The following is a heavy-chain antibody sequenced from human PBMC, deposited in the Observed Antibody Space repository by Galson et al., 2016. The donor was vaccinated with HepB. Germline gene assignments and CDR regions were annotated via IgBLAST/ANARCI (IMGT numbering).Heavy chain of an antibody. D-gene: IGHD3-3*01. CDR1: GFTFSNYW. V-gene: IGHV3-7*03. CDR2: IKQDGSEK. Sequence: RLSCAASGFTFSNYWMSWVRQAPGKGLEWVANIKQDGSEKYHVDSVKGRFTISRDNARNSLYLQMNSLRAEDTAVYYCARRYYDFWSGYYATTTFDYWGQGTLVTVSS. CDR3: ARRYYDFWSGYYATTTFDY. J-gene: IGHJ4*02.